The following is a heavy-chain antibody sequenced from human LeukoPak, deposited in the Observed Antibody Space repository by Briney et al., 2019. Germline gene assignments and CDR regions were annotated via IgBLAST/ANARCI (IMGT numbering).Heavy chain of an antibody. CDR2: IIPIFGIA. J-gene: IGHJ4*02. Sequence: GASVTVSCKASGGTFSSHAISWVRQAPGQGLEWMGRIIPIFGIANYAQKFQGRVTITADKSTSTAYMELSSLRSEDTAVYYCARDVPGVDCSSTSCQGDYWGQGTLVTVSS. D-gene: IGHD2-2*01. CDR1: GGTFSSHA. CDR3: ARDVPGVDCSSTSCQGDY. V-gene: IGHV1-69*04.